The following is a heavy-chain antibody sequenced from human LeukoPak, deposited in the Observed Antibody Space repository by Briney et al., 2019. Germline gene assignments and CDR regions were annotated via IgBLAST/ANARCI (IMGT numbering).Heavy chain of an antibody. V-gene: IGHV4-39*01. Sequence: PSETLSLTCTVSGGSISSSSYYWGWIRQPPGKGLEWIGSIYYSGSTYYNPSLKSRVTISVDTSKNQFSLKLSSVTAADTAVYYCARGLYGSGSYSMYYFDYWGQGTLVTVSS. CDR2: IYYSGST. CDR1: GGSISSSSYY. CDR3: ARGLYGSGSYSMYYFDY. J-gene: IGHJ4*02. D-gene: IGHD3-10*01.